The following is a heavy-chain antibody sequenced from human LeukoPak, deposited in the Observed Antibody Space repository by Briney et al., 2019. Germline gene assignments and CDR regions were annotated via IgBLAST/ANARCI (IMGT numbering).Heavy chain of an antibody. Sequence: PSETLSLTCTVSGGSISSYYWSRIRQPPGKGLEWIGYIYYSGSTNYNPSLKSRVTISVDTSKNQFSLKLSSVTAAGTAVYYCAREYCSSTSCFGDAFDIWGQGTMVTVSS. CDR2: IYYSGST. CDR3: AREYCSSTSCFGDAFDI. D-gene: IGHD2-2*01. V-gene: IGHV4-59*01. CDR1: GGSISSYY. J-gene: IGHJ3*02.